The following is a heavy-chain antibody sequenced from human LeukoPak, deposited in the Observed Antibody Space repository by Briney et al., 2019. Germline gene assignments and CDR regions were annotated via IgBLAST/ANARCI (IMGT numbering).Heavy chain of an antibody. V-gene: IGHV1-18*01. CDR2: ISAYNGNT. CDR3: ARDSGLRFLEWLEYFDY. J-gene: IGHJ4*02. CDR1: GYTFTSYG. Sequence: ASVTVSCKASGYTFTSYGISWVRQAPGQGLEWMGWISAYNGNTNYAQKLQGRVTMTTDTSTSTAYMELRSLRSDDTAVYYCARDSGLRFLEWLEYFDYWGQGTLVTVSS. D-gene: IGHD3-3*01.